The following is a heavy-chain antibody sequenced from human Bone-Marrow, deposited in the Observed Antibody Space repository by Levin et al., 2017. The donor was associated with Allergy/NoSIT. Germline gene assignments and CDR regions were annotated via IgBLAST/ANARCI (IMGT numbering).Heavy chain of an antibody. CDR1: GFLFSNYA. CDR3: AGYDTSAYHSPFDY. D-gene: IGHD3-22*01. Sequence: RRGALKISCAASGFLFSNYAMNWVRQAPGKGLEWVSQISGSGGNTHYADSVKGRFTFSRDNSKNTLYLQMNSLRAEDTAVYYCAGYDTSAYHSPFDYWGQGTLVTVSS. V-gene: IGHV3-23*01. CDR2: ISGSGGNT. J-gene: IGHJ4*02.